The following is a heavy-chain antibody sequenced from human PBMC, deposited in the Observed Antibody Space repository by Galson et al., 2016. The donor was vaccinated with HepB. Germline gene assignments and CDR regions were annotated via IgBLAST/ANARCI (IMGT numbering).Heavy chain of an antibody. CDR2: INHSGST. J-gene: IGHJ6*02. CDR1: GGSFSNYS. CDR3: ARRRGLLWWHRGGYYHNGMDV. V-gene: IGHV4-34*01. D-gene: IGHD2-21*01. Sequence: ETLSLTCAVYGGSFSNYSWSWVRQPPGEGLEWIGEINHSGSTNYNPSLKSRVTISVDTSKTQLSLNLTSVTAADTAVYFCARRRGLLWWHRGGYYHNGMDVWGQGTTVTVSS.